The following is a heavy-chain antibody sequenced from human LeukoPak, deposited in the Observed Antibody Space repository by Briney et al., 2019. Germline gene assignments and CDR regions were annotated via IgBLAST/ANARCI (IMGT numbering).Heavy chain of an antibody. Sequence: LSGESLRLSCTASGFTFSNFWMGWVRQAPGKGLEWVANIKQDETEKFYLGSVKGRFTISRDNSKNTLYLQMNSLRAEDTAVYYCAKVVAGPTKNSPKRQLEDYWGQGTLVTVSS. V-gene: IGHV3-7*03. CDR2: IKQDETEK. CDR1: GFTFSNFW. D-gene: IGHD5-12*01. J-gene: IGHJ4*02. CDR3: AKVVAGPTKNSPKRQLEDY.